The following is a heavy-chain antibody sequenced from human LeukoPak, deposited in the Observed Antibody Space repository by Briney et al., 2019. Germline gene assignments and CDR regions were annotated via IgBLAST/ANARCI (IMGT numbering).Heavy chain of an antibody. V-gene: IGHV3-66*01. D-gene: IGHD3-22*01. CDR1: GFTVSSNY. J-gene: IGHJ3*02. CDR3: ARVEIYYYDSSGTDAFDI. CDR2: IYSGGST. Sequence: GGSLRLSCAASGFTVSSNYMSWVRQAPGKGLEWVSVIYSGGSTYYADSVKGRFTISRDNSKNTLYLQMNSLRAEDTAVYYCARVEIYYYDSSGTDAFDIWGQGTMVTVSS.